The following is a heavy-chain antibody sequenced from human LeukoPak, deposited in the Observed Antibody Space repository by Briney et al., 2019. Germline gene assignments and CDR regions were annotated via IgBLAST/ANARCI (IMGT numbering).Heavy chain of an antibody. J-gene: IGHJ5*02. CDR2: IYYSGST. Sequence: SETLSLTCTVSGGSISSSSYNWGWIRQPPGKGLEWIGSIYYSGSTYYNPSLKSRVTISVDTSKNQFSLKLSSMTAADTAVYYCARTQWLVTGTSNWFDPWGQGTLVTVSS. D-gene: IGHD6-19*01. CDR1: GGSISSSSYN. V-gene: IGHV4-39*07. CDR3: ARTQWLVTGTSNWFDP.